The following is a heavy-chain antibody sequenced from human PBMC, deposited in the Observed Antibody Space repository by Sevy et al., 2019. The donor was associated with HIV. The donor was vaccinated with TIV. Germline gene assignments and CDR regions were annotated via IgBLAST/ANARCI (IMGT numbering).Heavy chain of an antibody. CDR3: ARVSSIYYDRGYFYAMDV. CDR1: GFSLRDYA. D-gene: IGHD3-22*01. V-gene: IGHV3-7*01. J-gene: IGHJ6*02. CDR2: INQDGSEK. Sequence: GGSLRLSCVASGFSLRDYAMHWVRQAPGKGREGVANINQDGSEKYHLDSVKGRFTISRANAKNSLYLQMNSLRAEDSSVYFCARVSSIYYDRGYFYAMDVWGQGTTVTVSS.